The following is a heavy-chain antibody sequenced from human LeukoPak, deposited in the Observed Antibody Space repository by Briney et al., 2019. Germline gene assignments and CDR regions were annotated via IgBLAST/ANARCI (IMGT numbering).Heavy chain of an antibody. J-gene: IGHJ6*02. D-gene: IGHD2-2*01. V-gene: IGHV1-3*01. CDR3: AAEVSLGYRCSSTSCRGDYYYGMDV. CDR1: GYTFTSYA. Sequence: ASVKVSCKASGYTFTSYAMHWVRQAPGQRLERMGWINAGNGNTKYSQKFQGRVTITRDMSTSTAYMELSSLRSEDTAVYYCAAEVSLGYRCSSTSCRGDYYYGMDVWGQGTTVTVSS. CDR2: INAGNGNT.